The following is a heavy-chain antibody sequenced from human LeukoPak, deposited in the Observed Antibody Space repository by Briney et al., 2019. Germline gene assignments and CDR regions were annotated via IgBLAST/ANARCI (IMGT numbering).Heavy chain of an antibody. CDR2: INPNSGGT. Sequence: GASVKVSCKASGYTFTGYYMHWVRQAPGQGLEWMGWINPNSGGTNYAQKFQGRVTMTRDTSISTAYMELSRLRSDDTAVYYCARASHPGRGYYYMDVWGKGTTVTVSS. D-gene: IGHD3-16*01. V-gene: IGHV1-2*02. J-gene: IGHJ6*03. CDR3: ARASHPGRGYYYMDV. CDR1: GYTFTGYY.